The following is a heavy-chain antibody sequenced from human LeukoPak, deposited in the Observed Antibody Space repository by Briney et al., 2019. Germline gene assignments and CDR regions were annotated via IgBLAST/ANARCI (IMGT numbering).Heavy chain of an antibody. Sequence: SVKVSCKASGGTFSSYAISWVRQAPGQGLEWIGGIIPIFGTANYAQKFQGRVTITTDESTSTAYMELSSLRSEDTAVYYCARDETMTTVTTWPYYYYMDVWGKGTTVTVSS. CDR3: ARDETMTTVTTWPYYYYMDV. CDR2: IIPIFGTA. CDR1: GGTFSSYA. D-gene: IGHD4-17*01. V-gene: IGHV1-69*05. J-gene: IGHJ6*03.